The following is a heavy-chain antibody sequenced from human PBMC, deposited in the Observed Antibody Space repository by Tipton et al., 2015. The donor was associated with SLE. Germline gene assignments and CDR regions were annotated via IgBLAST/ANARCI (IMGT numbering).Heavy chain of an antibody. CDR3: ARASQGMVVTGNWYFDL. Sequence: TLSLTCTVSGGPIGTNFWCWIRQPPGKGLGWFGYIYYMGSTNYNPSPKSRVTIPVDTSKNQFSLQLNSVTAADTAIYYCARASQGMVVTGNWYFDLWGRGTLVTVSS. CDR1: GGPIGTNF. J-gene: IGHJ2*01. D-gene: IGHD1-26*01. CDR2: IYYMGST. V-gene: IGHV4-59*01.